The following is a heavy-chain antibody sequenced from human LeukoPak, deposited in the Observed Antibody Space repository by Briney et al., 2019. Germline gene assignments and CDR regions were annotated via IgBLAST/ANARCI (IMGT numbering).Heavy chain of an antibody. D-gene: IGHD3-22*01. CDR3: ARGLGDYYDTSGYYYAVPAH. CDR2: INPNSGGT. CDR1: GYTFTGYY. V-gene: IGHV1-2*02. Sequence: GASVKVSCKASGYTFTGYYMHWVRQAPGQGLEWMGWINPNSGGTNYAQKFQGRVTMTRDTSISTAYMELSRLRSDDTAVYYCARGLGDYYDTSGYYYAVPAHWGQGTLVTVSS. J-gene: IGHJ4*02.